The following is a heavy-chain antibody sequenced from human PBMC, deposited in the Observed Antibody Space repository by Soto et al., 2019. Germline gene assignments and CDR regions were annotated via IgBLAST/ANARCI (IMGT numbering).Heavy chain of an antibody. CDR3: ARDRGWYGDYYYGMDV. V-gene: IGHV1-3*01. J-gene: IGHJ6*02. CDR1: GYTFTSYA. CDR2: INAGNGNT. D-gene: IGHD2-15*01. Sequence: GASVKVSCKASGYTFTSYAMHWVRQAPGQRLERMGWINAGNGNTKNSQMFQGRVTITRDTSASTAYMEFSSLRFEDTAVYYCARDRGWYGDYYYGMDVWGQGTTVTVSS.